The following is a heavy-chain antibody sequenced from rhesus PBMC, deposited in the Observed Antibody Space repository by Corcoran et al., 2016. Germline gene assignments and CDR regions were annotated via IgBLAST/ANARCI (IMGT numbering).Heavy chain of an antibody. CDR1: GGSISDSYY. D-gene: IGHD4-11*01. CDR2: IYGNRAST. V-gene: IGHV4S9*01. Sequence: QVQLQASGPGLGKPSETLSLSCACSGGSISDSYYSNRLRQPHGKEVEWIGNIYGNRASTYYNPSLKSRVTISKVTSKNQFSLKLSSVTAADTAVYYCARTLTLGYFDYWGQGVLVTISS. J-gene: IGHJ4*01. CDR3: ARTLTLGYFDY.